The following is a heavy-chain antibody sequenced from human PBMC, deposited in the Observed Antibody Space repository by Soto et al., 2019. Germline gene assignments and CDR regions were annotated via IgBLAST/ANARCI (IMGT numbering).Heavy chain of an antibody. CDR1: GYTFTVYY. Sequence: QVQLVQSGAEVKKPGASVKVSCKASGYTFTVYYMHWVRQAPGQGLEWMGWINPNSGGTNYAQKFQGCVTMTRATSISTAYMELSRLRADDTAVYYCAREIVVVVAATKYYYYGMDVWGQGTTVTVSS. CDR3: AREIVVVVAATKYYYYGMDV. V-gene: IGHV1-2*04. D-gene: IGHD2-15*01. J-gene: IGHJ6*02. CDR2: INPNSGGT.